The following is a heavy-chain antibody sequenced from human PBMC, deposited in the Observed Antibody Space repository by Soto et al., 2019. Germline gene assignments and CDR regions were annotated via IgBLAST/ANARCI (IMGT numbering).Heavy chain of an antibody. CDR2: ISSSSSTI. Sequence: EVQLVESGGGLVQPGGSLRLSCEASGLTFSSYSMNWVRQAPGKGLEWVSYISSSSSTIYYADSVKGRFTISRDNAKNSLYLQMNSLRAEDTAVYYCARYCSSTSCQSGLDYWGQGTLVTVSS. CDR3: ARYCSSTSCQSGLDY. D-gene: IGHD2-2*01. V-gene: IGHV3-48*01. CDR1: GLTFSSYS. J-gene: IGHJ4*02.